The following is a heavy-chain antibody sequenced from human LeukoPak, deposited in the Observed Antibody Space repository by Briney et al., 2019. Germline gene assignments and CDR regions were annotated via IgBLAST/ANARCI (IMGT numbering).Heavy chain of an antibody. CDR1: GLTFSSYG. J-gene: IGHJ5*02. D-gene: IGHD3-10*01. CDR3: ARGGYYGSGNDFRFDP. V-gene: IGHV3-30*02. CDR2: MQYDGSNK. Sequence: GGSLRLSCAASGLTFSSYGMHWVRQAPGKGLEWVAFMQYDGSNKYYADSVKGRFTISRDNSKSTLYLQMNSLRTEDTAVYYCARGGYYGSGNDFRFDPWGQGTLVTVSS.